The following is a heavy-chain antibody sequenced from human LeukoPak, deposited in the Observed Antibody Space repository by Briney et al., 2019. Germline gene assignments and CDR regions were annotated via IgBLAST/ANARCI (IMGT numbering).Heavy chain of an antibody. CDR2: IHYDGSNE. CDR1: GFTFSNYG. J-gene: IGHJ4*02. Sequence: GGSLRLYCAASGFTFSNYGMHWVRRAPGKALEWVALIHYDGSNEYYADSVKGRFTISRENSKNTLYLQMNSLRDDDTAVYYCARVFLERLTSGYFDNWGQGTLVTVSS. V-gene: IGHV3-30*02. D-gene: IGHD3-3*01. CDR3: ARVFLERLTSGYFDN.